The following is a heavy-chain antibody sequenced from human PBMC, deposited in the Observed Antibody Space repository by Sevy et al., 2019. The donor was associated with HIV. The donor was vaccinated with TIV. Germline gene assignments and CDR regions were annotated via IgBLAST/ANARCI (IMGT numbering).Heavy chain of an antibody. Sequence: GGSLRLSCAASGFTFSIYAMNWVRQAPGKGLEWVSYISSSSSTIYYADSVKGRFTISRDNAKNSLYLQMNSLRDEDTAVYYCARDGVSVDDYYCMDVWGQGTTVTVSS. CDR3: ARDGVSVDDYYCMDV. CDR2: ISSSSSTI. CDR1: GFTFSIYA. V-gene: IGHV3-48*02. D-gene: IGHD3-16*01. J-gene: IGHJ6*02.